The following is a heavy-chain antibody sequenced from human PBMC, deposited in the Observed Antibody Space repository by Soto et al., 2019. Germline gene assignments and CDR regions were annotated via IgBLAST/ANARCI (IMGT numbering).Heavy chain of an antibody. CDR2: ISPTGGTT. D-gene: IGHD3-3*02. Sequence: SGGSLRLSCATSGFIFRIYDMSWVRQAPGKGLEWVSGISPTGGTTYYADSVKGRFTISRDNSGHTLFLTLKSLRVDDTAIYYCAKLAPEISASPRYFDSWGQGDLVTVSS. V-gene: IGHV3-23*01. J-gene: IGHJ4*02. CDR1: GFIFRIYD. CDR3: AKLAPEISASPRYFDS.